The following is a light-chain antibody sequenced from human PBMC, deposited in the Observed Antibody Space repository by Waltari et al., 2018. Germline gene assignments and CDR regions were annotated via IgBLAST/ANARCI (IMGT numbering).Light chain of an antibody. V-gene: IGKV1-5*03. CDR3: QRYNSYAWT. CDR1: KGISSW. CDR2: KAS. Sequence: DIQMTQSPSTLSASVGDRVTITCRASKGISSWLAGYQQKPGKAPKVLIYKASNLESGVPSRFSGSGSGTEFTLTISSLQPDDFATYDCQRYNSYAWTFGQGTRVEIK. J-gene: IGKJ1*01.